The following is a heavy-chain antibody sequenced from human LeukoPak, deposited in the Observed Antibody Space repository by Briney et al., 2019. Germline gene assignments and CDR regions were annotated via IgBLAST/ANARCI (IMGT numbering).Heavy chain of an antibody. CDR1: GVSISSYY. CDR2: IYYSGST. Sequence: TSETLSLTCTVSGVSISSYYWSWIRQPPGKGPEWIGYIYYSGSTNYNPSLKSRVTISVDTSKNQFSLKLSSVTAADTAVYYCARDSSIDYGSGFVYDYWGQGTLVTVSS. J-gene: IGHJ4*02. V-gene: IGHV4-59*01. CDR3: ARDSSIDYGSGFVYDY. D-gene: IGHD3-10*01.